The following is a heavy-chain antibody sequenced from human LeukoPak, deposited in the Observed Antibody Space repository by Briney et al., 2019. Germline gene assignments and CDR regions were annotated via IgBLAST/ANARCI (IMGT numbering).Heavy chain of an antibody. CDR2: ISAYNGNT. J-gene: IGHJ3*02. D-gene: IGHD3-10*01. V-gene: IGHV1-18*01. Sequence: ASVKVSCKASGYTFTSYGVSWVRQAPGQGLEWMGWISAYNGNTNYAQKLQGRVTMTTDTSTSTAYMELRSLRSDDTAVYYCAREPITMVRGVIIGDAFDIWGQGTMVTVSS. CDR3: AREPITMVRGVIIGDAFDI. CDR1: GYTFTSYG.